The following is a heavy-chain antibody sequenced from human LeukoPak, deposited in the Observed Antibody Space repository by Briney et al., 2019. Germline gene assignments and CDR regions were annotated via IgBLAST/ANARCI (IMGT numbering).Heavy chain of an antibody. CDR3: ATPYSGGYHGLDI. CDR2: IYYSGST. Sequence: PSETLSLTCTVSGGSISSSTYYWGWIRQPPGKGLEWIGSIYYSGSTYYNPSLKSRVTISVDTSKNQFSLKLNSATAADTAVYYCATPYSGGYHGLDIWGQGTMVTVSS. V-gene: IGHV4-39*01. J-gene: IGHJ3*02. D-gene: IGHD1-26*01. CDR1: GGSISSSTYY.